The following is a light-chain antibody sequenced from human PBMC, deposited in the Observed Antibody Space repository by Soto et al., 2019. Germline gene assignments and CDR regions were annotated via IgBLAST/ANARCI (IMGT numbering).Light chain of an antibody. J-gene: IGKJ5*01. CDR1: QSVSSN. Sequence: EIVMTQSPGTLSLSPGERATLSCRASQSVSSNFLAWYQQKPGQAPRLLIYGASNRAAGIPARFSGSGSGTDFTLTINSLEPEDFAVYYCQQRSNWPPITFGQGTLLEIK. CDR3: QQRSNWPPIT. CDR2: GAS. V-gene: IGKV3D-20*02.